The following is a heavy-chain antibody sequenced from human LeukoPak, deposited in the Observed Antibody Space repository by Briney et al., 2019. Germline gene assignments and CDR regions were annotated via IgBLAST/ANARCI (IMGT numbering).Heavy chain of an antibody. D-gene: IGHD1-14*01. Sequence: ASVKVSCKASGYTFTSYHINWVRQATGQGLEWVGWMNPNNSDIGYAQRFQGRVTMTRNTSIGTAYMELSSLRSEDTAIYYCVRVPPGTTIYAYWGQGTLVTVSS. J-gene: IGHJ4*02. CDR3: VRVPPGTTIYAY. V-gene: IGHV1-8*01. CDR1: GYTFTSYH. CDR2: MNPNNSDI.